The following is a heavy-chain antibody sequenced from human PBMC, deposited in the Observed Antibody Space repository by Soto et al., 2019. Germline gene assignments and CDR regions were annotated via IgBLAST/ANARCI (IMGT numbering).Heavy chain of an antibody. CDR3: ANSPSLGVVTPRTYYYYGMDV. CDR1: GFTFSSYA. D-gene: IGHD2-21*02. V-gene: IGHV3-23*01. Sequence: GGSLRLSCAASGFTFSSYAMSWVRQAPGKGLDWVSAISGSGGKTYYADSVKGRFTISRDNSKNTLYLQMNSLRAEDTAVYYCANSPSLGVVTPRTYYYYGMDVWGQGTTVTVSS. CDR2: ISGSGGKT. J-gene: IGHJ6*02.